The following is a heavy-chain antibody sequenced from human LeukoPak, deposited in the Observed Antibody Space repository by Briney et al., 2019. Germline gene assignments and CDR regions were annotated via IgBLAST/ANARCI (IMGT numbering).Heavy chain of an antibody. CDR2: IIPIFGTA. J-gene: IGHJ6*03. CDR1: RGTFSSYA. V-gene: IGHV1-69*05. Sequence: SVKVSCKASRGTFSSYAISWVRQAPGQGLEWMGRIIPIFGTANYAQKFQGRVTITTDESTSTAYMELSSLRSEDTAVYYCARGLSGYSYGYMGYYYYMDVWGKGTTVTVSS. D-gene: IGHD5-18*01. CDR3: ARGLSGYSYGYMGYYYYMDV.